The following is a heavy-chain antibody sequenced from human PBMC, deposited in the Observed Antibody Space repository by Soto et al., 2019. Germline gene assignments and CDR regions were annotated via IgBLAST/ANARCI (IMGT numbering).Heavy chain of an antibody. V-gene: IGHV1-18*04. D-gene: IGHD5-12*01. CDR1: GYTFTSYG. CDR2: ISAYNGNT. Sequence: ASVKFSCKASGYTFTSYGISWVRRAPGQGLEWMGWISAYNGNTNYAQKRQGRVTMTTDTSTSTAYMELRSLRSDDTAVYYRARDVDIVATNFDYWGQGTLVTVSS. J-gene: IGHJ4*02. CDR3: ARDVDIVATNFDY.